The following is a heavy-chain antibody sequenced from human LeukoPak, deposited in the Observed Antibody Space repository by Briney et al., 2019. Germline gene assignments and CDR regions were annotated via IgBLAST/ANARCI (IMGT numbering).Heavy chain of an antibody. Sequence: SETLSLTCAVYGGSFSGYYWSWIRQPPGKGLEWIGEINHSGSTNYNPSLKSRVTISVDTSKNQFSLKLSSVTAADTAVYYCARRDWGATTGYFDYWGQGTLVTVSS. D-gene: IGHD1-26*01. V-gene: IGHV4-34*01. CDR1: GGSFSGYY. CDR3: ARRDWGATTGYFDY. J-gene: IGHJ4*02. CDR2: INHSGST.